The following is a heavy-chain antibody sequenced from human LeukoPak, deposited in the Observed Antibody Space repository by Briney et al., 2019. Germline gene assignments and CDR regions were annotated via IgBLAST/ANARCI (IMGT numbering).Heavy chain of an antibody. Sequence: SETLSLTCTVCGGSISSSSYYWGWIRQPPGKGLEWIGSIYYSGSTYYNPSLKSRVTISVDTSKNQFSPKLSSVTAADTAVYYCARGSPTYYDFWSGYSGGDAFDTWGQGTMVTVSS. CDR1: GGSISSSSYY. CDR3: ARGSPTYYDFWSGYSGGDAFDT. J-gene: IGHJ3*02. D-gene: IGHD3-3*01. CDR2: IYYSGST. V-gene: IGHV4-39*07.